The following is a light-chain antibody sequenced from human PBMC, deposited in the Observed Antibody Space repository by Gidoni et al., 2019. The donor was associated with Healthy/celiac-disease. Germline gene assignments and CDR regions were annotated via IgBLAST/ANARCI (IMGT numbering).Light chain of an antibody. J-gene: IGKJ1*01. CDR1: QSVLYSSNNKNY. CDR2: WSS. CDR3: QQYYSTLWT. Sequence: DSVMTQSTDSLAVSLGERATINCKSSQSVLYSSNNKNYLAWYQPKPGQPPKLLIYWSSTRESGVPSRFRDCGSGTDFTLTISRLQAEYVSVYYCQQYYSTLWTFGQGTKVEIK. V-gene: IGKV4-1*01.